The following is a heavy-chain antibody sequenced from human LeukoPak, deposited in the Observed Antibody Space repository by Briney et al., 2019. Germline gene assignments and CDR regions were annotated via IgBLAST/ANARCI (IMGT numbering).Heavy chain of an antibody. CDR2: IYTSGST. CDR3: AGGAYYYGSGKIFDY. CDR1: GGSISSYY. J-gene: IGHJ4*02. Sequence: PSETLSLTCTVSGGSISSYYWSWIRQPAGKGLEWIGRIYTSGSTNYNPSLTSRVPVSVETSKTLFSLKLSSVTAAATAVSFCAGGAYYYGSGKIFDYWGQGTLVTVSS. V-gene: IGHV4-4*07. D-gene: IGHD3-10*01.